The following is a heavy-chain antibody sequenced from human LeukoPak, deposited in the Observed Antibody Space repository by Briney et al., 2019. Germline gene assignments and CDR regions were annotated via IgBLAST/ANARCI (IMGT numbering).Heavy chain of an antibody. D-gene: IGHD2-2*01. J-gene: IGHJ4*02. CDR2: ISGSGGST. CDR3: AKTPAPRVPAAIRPRYYFDY. V-gene: IGHV3-23*01. CDR1: GFTFSSYA. Sequence: TGGSLRLSCAASGFTFSSYAMSWVRQAPGEGLEWVSAISGSGGSTYYADSVKGRFTISRDNSKNTLYLQMSSLRAEDTAVYYCAKTPAPRVPAAIRPRYYFDYWGQGTLVTVSS.